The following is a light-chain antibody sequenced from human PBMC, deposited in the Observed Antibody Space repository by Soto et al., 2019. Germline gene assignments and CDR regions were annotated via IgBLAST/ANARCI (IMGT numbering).Light chain of an antibody. Sequence: QSVLTQPPSASGTPGQRVTISCSGSSSNIGSRSVNWYQHLPGTVPKLLIYTSDRRLSVVPDRFSGSKSGTSASLAISWLPSEDDVDYYSAARDDSLNGPVFGGGTKLTVL. V-gene: IGLV1-44*01. CDR1: SSNIGSRS. CDR2: TSD. CDR3: AARDDSLNGPV. J-gene: IGLJ3*02.